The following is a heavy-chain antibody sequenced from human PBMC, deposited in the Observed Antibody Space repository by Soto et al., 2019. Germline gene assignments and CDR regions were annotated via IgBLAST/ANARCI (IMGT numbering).Heavy chain of an antibody. Sequence: GGSLRLSCAASGLTFSNFCRRWIRQAPGKGLVWVSAILSGGGTTYYADSVKGRFTISRDNAKNTVYLQMNSLRAEDTAVYYCARGEGSPDGYFDYWGQGMLVTVSS. CDR1: GLTFSNFC. J-gene: IGHJ4*02. V-gene: IGHV3-74*01. CDR3: ARGEGSPDGYFDY. CDR2: ILSGGGTT. D-gene: IGHD1-26*01.